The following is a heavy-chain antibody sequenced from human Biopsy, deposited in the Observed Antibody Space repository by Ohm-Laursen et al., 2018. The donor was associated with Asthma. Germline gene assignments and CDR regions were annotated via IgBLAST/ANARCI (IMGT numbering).Heavy chain of an antibody. CDR1: GYIFIGCH. J-gene: IGHJ5*02. CDR3: ARGQKSAGDRWFDP. Sequence: ASVKVSCKASGYIFIGCHIHWMRQAPGQGLEWMGRINPNSGGTNYAQKFQGRVTMTRDTSISTAYMEVSRLRSDDTAVYYWARGQKSAGDRWFDPWGQGTLVTVSS. CDR2: INPNSGGT. D-gene: IGHD6-13*01. V-gene: IGHV1-2*06.